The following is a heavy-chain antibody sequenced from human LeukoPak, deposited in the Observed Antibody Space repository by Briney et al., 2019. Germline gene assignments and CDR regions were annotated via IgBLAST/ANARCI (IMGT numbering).Heavy chain of an antibody. CDR1: GFTFSNAW. CDR2: IKSKTDGGTT. CDR3: STTYYYDSSEGY. J-gene: IGHJ4*02. D-gene: IGHD3-22*01. Sequence: PGGSLRLSCAASGFTFSNAWMNWVRQAPGKGLEWVGRIKSKTDGGTTDYAAPVKGRFTFSRDDSKNTLYLQMNSLKTEDTAVYYCSTTYYYDSSEGYWGQGTLVTVSS. V-gene: IGHV3-15*07.